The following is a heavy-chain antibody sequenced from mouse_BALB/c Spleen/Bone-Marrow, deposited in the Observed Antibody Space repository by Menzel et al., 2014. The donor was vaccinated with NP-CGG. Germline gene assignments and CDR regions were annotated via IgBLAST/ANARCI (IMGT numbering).Heavy chain of an antibody. Sequence: EVQVVESGGGLVKPGGSLKLSCAASRFTFSDYYMYWVRQTPEKRLEWVATISDGGSYTYYPDSVKGRFAISRDNAKNNLYLQMSSLKSEDTAMYYCARDYDYDPAWFAYWGQGTLVTVSA. CDR3: ARDYDYDPAWFAY. V-gene: IGHV5-4*02. D-gene: IGHD2-4*01. CDR2: ISDGGSYT. CDR1: RFTFSDYY. J-gene: IGHJ3*01.